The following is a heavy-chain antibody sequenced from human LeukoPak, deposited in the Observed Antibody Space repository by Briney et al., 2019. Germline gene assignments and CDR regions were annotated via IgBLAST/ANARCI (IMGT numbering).Heavy chain of an antibody. Sequence: GGSLRLSCAASGFTFSSYGMHWVRQAPGKGLEWVAFIRYEGSNKYYADSVKGRFTISRDNSKNTLYLQMNSLRAEDTAVYYCAKDWGRYYYGSGSSDGFDYWGQGTLVTVSS. V-gene: IGHV3-30*02. CDR1: GFTFSSYG. CDR2: IRYEGSNK. J-gene: IGHJ4*02. CDR3: AKDWGRYYYGSGSSDGFDY. D-gene: IGHD3-10*01.